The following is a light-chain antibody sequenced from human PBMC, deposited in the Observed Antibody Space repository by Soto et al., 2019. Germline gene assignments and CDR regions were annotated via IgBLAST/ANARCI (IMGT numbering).Light chain of an antibody. CDR2: AAY. Sequence: IQMTQSPSSLSASVGDRVTITCRASQSIASYLSWYQQKPGKVPKLLIYAAYSLQSGVPSKFSGSASGTDFTLTIRSLQPEDFATYYCKQTYVTPWTFGQGTKVDIK. CDR1: QSIASY. CDR3: KQTYVTPWT. J-gene: IGKJ1*01. V-gene: IGKV1-39*01.